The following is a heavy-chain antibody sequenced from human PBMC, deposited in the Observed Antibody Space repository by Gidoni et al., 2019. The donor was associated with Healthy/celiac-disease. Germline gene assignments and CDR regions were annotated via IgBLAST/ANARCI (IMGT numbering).Heavy chain of an antibody. CDR3: AKDPDGDYPIDY. CDR2: ISGSGDST. CDR1: GFTFSSYA. J-gene: IGHJ4*02. Sequence: EVQLLESGGGLVQPGGSLRLSCAASGFTFSSYALSWVRQAPGKGLEWVSAISGSGDSTYYADSVKGRFTISRDNSKNTLYLKMNSPRAEDTAVYYCAKDPDGDYPIDYWGQGTLVTVSS. V-gene: IGHV3-23*01. D-gene: IGHD4-17*01.